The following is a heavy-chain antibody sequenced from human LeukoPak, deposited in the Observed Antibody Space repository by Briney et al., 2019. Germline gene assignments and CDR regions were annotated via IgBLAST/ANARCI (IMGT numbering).Heavy chain of an antibody. CDR3: ARGYYGSGSSSFDY. CDR1: GFTFSSYW. V-gene: IGHV3-7*01. CDR2: IKQDGSEK. Sequence: GGSLRLSCAASGFTFSSYWMSWVRQAPGKGLEWGANIKQDGSEKYYVDSVKGRFTISRDNAKNSLYLQMNSLRAEDTAVYYCARGYYGSGSSSFDYWGQGTLVTVSS. J-gene: IGHJ4*02. D-gene: IGHD3-10*01.